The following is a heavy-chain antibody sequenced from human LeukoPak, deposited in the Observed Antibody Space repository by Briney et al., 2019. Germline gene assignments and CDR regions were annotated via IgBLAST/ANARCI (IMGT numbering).Heavy chain of an antibody. J-gene: IGHJ4*02. CDR1: GGSISSASYY. CDR3: ASELSGSRPLDY. CDR2: IYTSGST. Sequence: SETLSLTRTVSGGSISSASYYWSWIRQPAGKGLEWIGRIYTSGSTNYNPSLKSRVTISVDTSKDQFSLKLSSVTAADTAVYYCASELSGSRPLDYWGQGTLVTVSS. V-gene: IGHV4-61*02. D-gene: IGHD1-26*01.